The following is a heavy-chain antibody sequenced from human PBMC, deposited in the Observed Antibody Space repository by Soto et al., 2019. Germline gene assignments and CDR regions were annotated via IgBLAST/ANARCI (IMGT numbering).Heavy chain of an antibody. CDR1: GFTFSSYA. CDR2: ISSNGGST. Sequence: EVQLVESGGGLVQPGGSLRLSCAASGFTFSSYAIHWVRQAPGKGLEYVSAISSNGGSTYYANSVKGRFTISRDNSKNTLYLQIGSLRAEDMAVYYCAREAREQLVLYYYYLDVWGKGTTVTVSS. CDR3: AREAREQLVLYYYYLDV. J-gene: IGHJ6*03. D-gene: IGHD6-6*01. V-gene: IGHV3-64*01.